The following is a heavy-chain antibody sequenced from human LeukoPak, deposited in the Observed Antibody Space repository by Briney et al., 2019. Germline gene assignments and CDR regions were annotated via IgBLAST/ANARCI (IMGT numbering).Heavy chain of an antibody. CDR2: INPSGGDT. Sequence: ASVNLSCTASGYTFTSYYIDWVRRAPGQGLEWMGIINPSGGDTSYAQKFQGRLTMTRDTSTNTVYMELTSLRSEDTAVYYCAREVLDNLRFDYWGQGPLVTVSS. D-gene: IGHD1-14*01. CDR3: AREVLDNLRFDY. V-gene: IGHV1-46*01. J-gene: IGHJ4*02. CDR1: GYTFTSYY.